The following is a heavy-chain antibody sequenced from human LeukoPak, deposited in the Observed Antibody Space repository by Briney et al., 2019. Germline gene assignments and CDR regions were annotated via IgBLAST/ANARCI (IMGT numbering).Heavy chain of an antibody. D-gene: IGHD3-16*02. CDR3: TTADYVWGSYRLDY. CDR2: IKRKTDGRTS. CDR1: GFTFTNAW. V-gene: IGHV3-15*01. J-gene: IGHJ4*02. Sequence: GGSLRLSCAASGFTFTNAWMSWVRQAPGKGLEWVGRIKRKTDGRTSDYAAPVKGRFTISRDDSKNTLYLQMNSLKTEDTAVYYCTTADYVWGSYRLDYWGQGTLVTVSS.